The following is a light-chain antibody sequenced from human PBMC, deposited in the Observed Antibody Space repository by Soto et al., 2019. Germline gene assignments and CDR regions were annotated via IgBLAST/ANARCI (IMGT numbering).Light chain of an antibody. Sequence: DIQMTQSPSTLSASVGDRVTLTCRASQSISSWLAWYQQKPGKAPKLLIYHAYSLESGVPSRFSGSESGTDFTLTISCLQPEDFATYYCQQYYSYPLWTFGQGTKVDIK. CDR2: HAY. J-gene: IGKJ1*01. CDR3: QQYYSYPLWT. CDR1: QSISSW. V-gene: IGKV1-5*01.